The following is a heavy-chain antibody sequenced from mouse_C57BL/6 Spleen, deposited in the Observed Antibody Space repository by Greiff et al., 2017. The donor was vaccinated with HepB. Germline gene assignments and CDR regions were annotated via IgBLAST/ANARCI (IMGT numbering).Heavy chain of an antibody. V-gene: IGHV5-12*01. Sequence: EVKVVESGGGLVQPGGSLKLSCAASGFTFSNYYMYWVRQTPEKRLEWVAYISNGGGSTYYPDTVKGRITISTDNAKNTLYLQMSRLQSEDTAMYYCARQTQLCYFDYWGQGTTLTVSS. J-gene: IGHJ2*01. D-gene: IGHD4-1*02. CDR1: GFTFSNYY. CDR2: ISNGGGST. CDR3: ARQTQLCYFDY.